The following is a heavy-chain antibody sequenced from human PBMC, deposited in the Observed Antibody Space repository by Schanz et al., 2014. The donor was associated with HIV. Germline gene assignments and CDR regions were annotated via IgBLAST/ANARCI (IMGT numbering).Heavy chain of an antibody. CDR1: GFGFSSYS. CDR3: AREADYPDVGFDY. J-gene: IGHJ4*02. CDR2: ISSSSSYI. V-gene: IGHV3-21*01. Sequence: VQLVESGGGLVKPGGSLRLSCAASGFGFSSYSINWVRQAPGKGLEWVSSISSSSSYINYADSVKGRFTISRDNAKNSLYLQMNSLRVADTAVYYCAREADYPDVGFDYWGQGTLVTVS. D-gene: IGHD1-26*01.